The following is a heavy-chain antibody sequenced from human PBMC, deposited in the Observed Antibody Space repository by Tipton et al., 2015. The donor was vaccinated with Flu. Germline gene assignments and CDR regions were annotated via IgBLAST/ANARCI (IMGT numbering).Heavy chain of an antibody. CDR3: ARHETYNDILAGPFDY. CDR1: GFTFTSYE. D-gene: IGHD3-9*01. Sequence: SGFTFTSYEIHWVRQAPGKGLERVSAIYSRGNTYNTDSVKGRFTISRDNSKNTLYLHMNSLRADDTAVDYCARHETYNDILAGPFDYWGQGTLVTVSS. CDR2: IYSRGNT. V-gene: IGHV3-53*01. J-gene: IGHJ4*02.